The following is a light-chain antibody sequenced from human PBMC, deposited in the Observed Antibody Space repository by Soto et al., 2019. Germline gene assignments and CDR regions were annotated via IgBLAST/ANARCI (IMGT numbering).Light chain of an antibody. CDR2: GAS. CDR3: HQSYRSPYT. J-gene: IGKJ2*01. CDR1: QSINIY. Sequence: IPMTQSPSSLSASVGDSVTVTCRASQSINIYLNWYQQKPGKAPTLLIYGASSLQSGVPSMFTSGGSRTDFTLTMSSLQPEDFATYYCHQSYRSPYTLGQGNKLEIK. V-gene: IGKV1-39*01.